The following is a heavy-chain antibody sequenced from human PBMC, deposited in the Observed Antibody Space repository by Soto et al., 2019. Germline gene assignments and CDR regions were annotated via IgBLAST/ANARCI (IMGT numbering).Heavy chain of an antibody. D-gene: IGHD3-3*01. V-gene: IGHV1-24*01. Sequence: ASVKVSCKVSGYTLTELSMHWVRQAPGKGLEWMGGFDPEDGETIYAQKFQGRVTMTEDTSTDTAYMELSSLRSEDTAVYYCAKDLFVRNCFDPWGQGTLVTVSS. CDR1: GYTLTELS. CDR2: FDPEDGET. J-gene: IGHJ5*02. CDR3: AKDLFVRNCFDP.